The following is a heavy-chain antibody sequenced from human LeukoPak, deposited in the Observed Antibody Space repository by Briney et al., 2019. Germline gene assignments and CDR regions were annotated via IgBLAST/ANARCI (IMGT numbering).Heavy chain of an antibody. D-gene: IGHD3-3*01. V-gene: IGHV4-39*07. CDR1: GGSISSSSYY. J-gene: IGHJ6*03. CDR3: AVGGGFWSVYYKDYYTDV. CDR2: IYYSGST. Sequence: SETLSLTCTVSGGSISSSSYYWGWIRQPPGKGLEWIGSIYYSGSTYYNPSLKSRVTISVDTPKNQFSLKPISVTAADTAVYYWAVGGGFWSVYYKDYYTDVWGKGTTVTVSS.